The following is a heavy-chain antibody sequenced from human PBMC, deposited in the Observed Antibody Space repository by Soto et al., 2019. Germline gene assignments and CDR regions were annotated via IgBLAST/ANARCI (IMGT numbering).Heavy chain of an antibody. CDR3: ARSPHIAVAEVDY. J-gene: IGHJ4*02. V-gene: IGHV1-2*02. CDR1: GYTFTGYY. D-gene: IGHD6-19*01. Sequence: ASVKVSCKASGYTFTGYYMHWVRQAPGQGLEWMGWINPNSGGTNYAQKFQGRVTMTRDTSISTAYMELSRLRSDDTAVYYCARSPHIAVAEVDYWGQGTLVTVSS. CDR2: INPNSGGT.